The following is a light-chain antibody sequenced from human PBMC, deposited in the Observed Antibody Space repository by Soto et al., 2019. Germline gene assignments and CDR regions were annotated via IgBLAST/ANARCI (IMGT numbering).Light chain of an antibody. CDR1: SSDVGGYIS. Sequence: QSALTQPASVSGSLGQSITISCTGTSSDVGGYISVSWYQQHPGKAPKLVIYEVSNRPSGVSDRFSASKSDNTASLTISGLQAEDEADYYCSSYTSSSNYVFGTGTKLTVL. J-gene: IGLJ1*01. CDR2: EVS. V-gene: IGLV2-14*01. CDR3: SSYTSSSNYV.